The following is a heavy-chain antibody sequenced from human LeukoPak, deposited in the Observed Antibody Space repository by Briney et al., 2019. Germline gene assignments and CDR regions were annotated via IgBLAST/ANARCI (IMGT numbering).Heavy chain of an antibody. CDR2: IRYDGSNK. Sequence: GGSLRLSCAASGFTFSSYGMHWVRQAPGKGLEWVAFIRYDGSNKYYADSVKGRFTISRDNSKNTLYLQMNSLRAEDTAVYYCARVYGSGSYEDYWGQGTLVTVSS. CDR3: ARVYGSGSYEDY. CDR1: GFTFSSYG. J-gene: IGHJ4*02. V-gene: IGHV3-30*02. D-gene: IGHD3-10*01.